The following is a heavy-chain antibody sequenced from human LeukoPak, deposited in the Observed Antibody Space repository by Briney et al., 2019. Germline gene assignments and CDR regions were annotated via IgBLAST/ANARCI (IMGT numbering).Heavy chain of an antibody. V-gene: IGHV3-74*01. CDR3: ARDRDIMGYGQFDY. CDR1: GFTFSGYW. Sequence: GGSLRLSCAASGFTFSGYWMHWVRQAPGKGLVWVSRINTDGSSTKYADSVKGRFTISRDYAKNTLYLQMSSLRAEDTAVYYCARDRDIMGYGQFDYWGQGTLVTVSP. J-gene: IGHJ4*02. CDR2: INTDGSST. D-gene: IGHD5-12*01.